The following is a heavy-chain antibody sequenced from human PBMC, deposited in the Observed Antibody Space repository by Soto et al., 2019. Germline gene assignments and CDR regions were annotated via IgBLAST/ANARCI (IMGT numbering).Heavy chain of an antibody. D-gene: IGHD6-19*01. CDR2: VSDTGGAT. CDR1: GFTFNTCA. V-gene: IGHV3-23*01. J-gene: IGHJ4*02. Sequence: EVHLLESGGGLVQPGGSLRLSCAASGFTFNTCAMNWVRQAPGKGLEWVSAVSDTGGATFYAGSVKGRFTISRDNSKSTLYLQMNSLRDEDTAVYYCASQQGHRRPLDYWGQGTLVTVSS. CDR3: ASQQGHRRPLDY.